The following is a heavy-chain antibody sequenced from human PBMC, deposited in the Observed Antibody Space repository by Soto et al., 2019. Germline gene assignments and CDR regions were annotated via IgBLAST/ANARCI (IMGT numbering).Heavy chain of an antibody. CDR3: TTDQDGY. CDR1: GFTFNTAW. V-gene: IGHV3-15*01. D-gene: IGHD2-15*01. Sequence: EVQLVESGGGLVKPGGSLRLSCTVSGFTFNTAWMSWVRQAPGKGLEWVGRIKSKTDGGITDYVAPVKGRFTISRDDSKNTLYLQRNSLKTEDTGVYYCTTDQDGYWGQGTLVTVSS. CDR2: IKSKTDGGIT. J-gene: IGHJ4*02.